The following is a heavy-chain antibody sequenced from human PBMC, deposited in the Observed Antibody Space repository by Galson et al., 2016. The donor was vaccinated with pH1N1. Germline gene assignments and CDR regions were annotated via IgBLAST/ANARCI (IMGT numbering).Heavy chain of an antibody. V-gene: IGHV1-69*13. J-gene: IGHJ2*01. Sequence: SVKVSCKASGGTFGSYGINWVRQAPGQGLEWMGGIIPIFNTAKYAQNFQGRVTITADESATTAYMGLTSLRSEDTAMYFCAREDYYDTDLSDWYFDLWGRGTLLTVSS. CDR3: AREDYYDTDLSDWYFDL. CDR1: GGTFGSYG. CDR2: IIPIFNTA. D-gene: IGHD3-22*01.